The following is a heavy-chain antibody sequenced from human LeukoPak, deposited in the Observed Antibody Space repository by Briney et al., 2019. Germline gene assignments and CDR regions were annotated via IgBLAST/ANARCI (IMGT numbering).Heavy chain of an antibody. CDR3: ARDYYDSSGYSPYNWFDP. V-gene: IGHV4-34*01. CDR2: INHSGST. CDR1: GGXFSGYY. D-gene: IGHD3-22*01. J-gene: IGHJ5*02. Sequence: PSETLSLTCAVYGGXFSGYYCSWIRQPPGKGLEWIGEINHSGSTNYNPSLRSRVTISVDTSKNQFSLKLSSVTAADTAVYYCARDYYDSSGYSPYNWFDPWGQGTLVTVSS.